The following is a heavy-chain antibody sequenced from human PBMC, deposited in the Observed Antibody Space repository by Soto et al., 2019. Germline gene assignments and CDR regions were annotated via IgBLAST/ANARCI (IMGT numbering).Heavy chain of an antibody. V-gene: IGHV4-61*01. J-gene: IGHJ6*02. CDR3: ARAGVDYYDSSGYPFPKGMDV. Sequence: SETLSLTCTVSGASVNSENYYWSWIRQPPGKGLEWIGYIYYSGSTNYNPSLKSRVTISVDTSKNQFSLKLSSVTAADTAVYYCARAGVDYYDSSGYPFPKGMDVWGQGTTVTVSS. CDR2: IYYSGST. CDR1: GASVNSENYY. D-gene: IGHD3-22*01.